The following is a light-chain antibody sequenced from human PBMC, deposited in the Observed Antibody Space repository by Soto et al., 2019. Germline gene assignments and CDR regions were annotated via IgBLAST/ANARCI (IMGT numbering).Light chain of an antibody. Sequence: QSVLTQPPSVSGAPGQRVTISCTGSSSNIGAGYDVHWYQQLPGTAPKLLIYGNSHRPSGVPDRFSGSKSGTSASLAITGLQPDDESDYYCQSYDSSLSGVVFGGGTQLTVL. CDR2: GNS. J-gene: IGLJ3*02. V-gene: IGLV1-40*01. CDR3: QSYDSSLSGVV. CDR1: SSNIGAGYD.